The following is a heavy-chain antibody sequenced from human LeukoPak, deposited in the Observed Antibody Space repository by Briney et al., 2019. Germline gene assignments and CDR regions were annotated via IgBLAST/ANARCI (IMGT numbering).Heavy chain of an antibody. CDR1: GFTFSSYW. CDR3: ARGRTWEPPFLFDY. J-gene: IGHJ4*02. V-gene: IGHV3-7*01. D-gene: IGHD1-26*01. Sequence: GGSLRLSCAASGFTFSSYWMSWVRQAPGKGLEWVANIKQDGSEKYYVDSVKGRFTISRDNAKNSLYLRMNSLRAEDTAVHYCARGRTWEPPFLFDYWGQGTLVTVSS. CDR2: IKQDGSEK.